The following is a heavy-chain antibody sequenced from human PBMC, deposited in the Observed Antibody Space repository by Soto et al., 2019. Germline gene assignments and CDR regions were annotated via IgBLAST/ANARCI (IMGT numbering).Heavy chain of an antibody. CDR1: GFTFTGNS. Sequence: EVQLVESGGGLVKPGGSLKLSCAGSGFTFTGNSMNWVRQAPGKGLEWVSSISSTSNYIYYADSVKGRFTISRDNAKNSLYLQMNSLRAEDTAVYYCAKSLHRTLDWFDPWGQGTLVTVSS. J-gene: IGHJ5*02. D-gene: IGHD2-8*01. CDR2: ISSTSNYI. V-gene: IGHV3-21*01. CDR3: AKSLHRTLDWFDP.